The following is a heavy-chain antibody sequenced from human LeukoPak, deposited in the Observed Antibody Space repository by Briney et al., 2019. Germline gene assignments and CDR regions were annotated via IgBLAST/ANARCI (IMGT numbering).Heavy chain of an antibody. J-gene: IGHJ4*02. Sequence: ASVKVSCKASGYTFTTYAMHWVRQAPRQRLEWMGWINTGNGNTKYSQRFQGRVTITRDASARTAYMDLSSLRSEDTAVYYCARAPGSGSYSAFDYWGQGTLVTVSS. D-gene: IGHD1-26*01. V-gene: IGHV1-3*04. CDR2: INTGNGNT. CDR3: ARAPGSGSYSAFDY. CDR1: GYTFTTYA.